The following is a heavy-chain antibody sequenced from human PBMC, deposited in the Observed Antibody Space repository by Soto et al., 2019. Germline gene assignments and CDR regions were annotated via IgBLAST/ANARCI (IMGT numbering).Heavy chain of an antibody. D-gene: IGHD1-26*01. J-gene: IGHJ4*02. V-gene: IGHV4-4*02. CDR3: ARSGATVLDY. CDR1: GGSMSSSNW. CDR2: AHHSGRT. Sequence: QVQLQESGPGLVKPSGTLSLTCTVSGGSMSSSNWWNWVRQSPGKGLEWIGEAHHSGRTNYNPSLKSRVTISVDKSKNHFSLKLTSVTAADTAVYYCARSGATVLDYWGQGTLVTVSS.